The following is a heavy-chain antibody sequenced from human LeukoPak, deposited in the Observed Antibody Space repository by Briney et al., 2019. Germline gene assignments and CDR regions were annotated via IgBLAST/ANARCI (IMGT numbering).Heavy chain of an antibody. CDR3: AKTIVVVTTLRDAFDI. CDR2: IDYDGSTT. Sequence: PGGSLRLSCAASGFSLSTFWMHWVRQAPGKGLVWVSRIDYDGSTTTYADSVKGRFTISRDNAKNTLYLQMNSLRAEDTAVYYCAKTIVVVTTLRDAFDIWGQGTMVTVSS. V-gene: IGHV3-74*01. J-gene: IGHJ3*02. D-gene: IGHD3-22*01. CDR1: GFSLSTFW.